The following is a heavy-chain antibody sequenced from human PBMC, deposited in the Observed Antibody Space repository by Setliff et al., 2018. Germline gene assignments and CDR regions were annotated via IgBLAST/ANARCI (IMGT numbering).Heavy chain of an antibody. CDR2: IYPGDSDT. CDR3: ARQAVAGSDAFDI. D-gene: IGHD6-19*01. J-gene: IGHJ3*02. CDR1: GYSFTSYW. Sequence: PGESLKISCKGSGYSFTSYWIGWVHQMPGKGLEWMGIIYPGDSDTRYSPSFQGQVTISADKFISTAYLQWSSLKASDTAMYYCARQAVAGSDAFDIWGQGTMVTVSS. V-gene: IGHV5-51*07.